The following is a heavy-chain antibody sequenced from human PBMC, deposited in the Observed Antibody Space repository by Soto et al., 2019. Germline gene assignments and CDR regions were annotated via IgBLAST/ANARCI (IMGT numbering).Heavy chain of an antibody. V-gene: IGHV3-74*01. CDR2: INSNGRTI. CDR1: GFTFSDYW. D-gene: IGHD2-8*01. CDR3: ARTNGAYSNYFDY. J-gene: IGHJ4*02. Sequence: GGSLRLSCAASGFTFSDYWMHWVRQAPGKGLVWVSRINSNGRTISYADSLKGRFTISRDNAKNSLYLQMNSLRVDDTAVYYCARTNGAYSNYFDYWGQGTLVTVSS.